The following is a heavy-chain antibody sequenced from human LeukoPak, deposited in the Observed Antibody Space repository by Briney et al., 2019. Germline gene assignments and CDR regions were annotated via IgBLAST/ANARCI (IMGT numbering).Heavy chain of an antibody. CDR2: ISDRGDST. J-gene: IGHJ3*01. D-gene: IGHD2-21*02. V-gene: IGHV3-23*01. Sequence: GGSLRLSCAASGFSLTTYAMGWVRQAPGKGLEWVSVISDRGDSTYYADSVKGRFTISRDSSKNTLYLQMNSLGGEDTALYYCAKGRWGLNINNFDLWGQGTMVTVSS. CDR3: AKGRWGLNINNFDL. CDR1: GFSLTTYA.